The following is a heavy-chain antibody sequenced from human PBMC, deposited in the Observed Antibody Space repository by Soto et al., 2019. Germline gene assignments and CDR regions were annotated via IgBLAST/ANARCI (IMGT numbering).Heavy chain of an antibody. D-gene: IGHD3-22*01. J-gene: IGHJ4*02. CDR1: GGSISSSTYY. V-gene: IGHV4-39*07. CDR3: ARGYDSSGYYLRGLNFDY. Sequence: PSETPSLTCTVSGGSISSSTYYWGWIRQPPGKGLEWIGNFYYSGSTNYNPSLKSRVTISVDTSKNQFSLKLSSVTAADTAVYYCARGYDSSGYYLRGLNFDYWGQGTLVTVSS. CDR2: FYYSGST.